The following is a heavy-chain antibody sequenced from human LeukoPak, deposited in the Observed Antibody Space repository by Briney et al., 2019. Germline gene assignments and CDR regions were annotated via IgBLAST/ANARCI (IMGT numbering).Heavy chain of an antibody. CDR2: IKQDGSEK. CDR3: ARDLVDSSGYYYDY. J-gene: IGHJ4*02. Sequence: GGSLRLSCAASGFTFSSYWMSWVRQAPGKGLEWVANIKQDGSEKYYVDSVKGRFTISRDNAKNSLYLQMNSLRAEDTAVYYCARDLVDSSGYYYDYWGQGTLATVSS. D-gene: IGHD3-22*01. CDR1: GFTFSSYW. V-gene: IGHV3-7*01.